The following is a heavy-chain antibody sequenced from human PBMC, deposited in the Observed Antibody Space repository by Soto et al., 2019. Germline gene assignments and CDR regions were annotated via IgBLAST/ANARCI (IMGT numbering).Heavy chain of an antibody. CDR1: GGSISSFY. J-gene: IGHJ4*02. CDR2: IFYSGST. Sequence: QVQLQESGPGLVKPSETLSLTCTVSGGSISSFYWSWIRQPPGKGLEWIGYIFYSGSTNYNPSLKSRLTISIDTAKNQFSLKVISLTAADTAVYYCARHVRRLGSSYAYSFDYWGQGTLVTVSS. CDR3: ARHVRRLGSSYAYSFDY. V-gene: IGHV4-59*08. D-gene: IGHD3-16*01.